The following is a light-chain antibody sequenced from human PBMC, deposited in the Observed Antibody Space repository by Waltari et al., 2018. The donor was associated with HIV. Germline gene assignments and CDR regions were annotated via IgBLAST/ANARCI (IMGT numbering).Light chain of an antibody. CDR2: KNN. CDR1: RSNIGSNF. CDR3: AAWDDSLRGHVV. V-gene: IGLV1-47*01. J-gene: IGLJ2*01. Sequence: QSVLTQPPSASATPGQRVTISCSGTRSNIGSNFVFWYQQFPGTAPKLLMYKNNKRLSGVADRFSGSKSVTSASLAISGLRSEDEAVYYCAAWDDSLRGHVVFGGGTNLTV.